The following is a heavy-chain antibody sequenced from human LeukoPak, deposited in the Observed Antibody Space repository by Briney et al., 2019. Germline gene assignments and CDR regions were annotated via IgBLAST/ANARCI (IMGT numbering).Heavy chain of an antibody. CDR2: ISSSSSYI. V-gene: IGHV3-21*04. D-gene: IGHD5-18*01. CDR3: AKDLRGYSYGFDY. J-gene: IGHJ4*02. Sequence: GGSLRLSWAASGFTFSSYSMNWVRQAPGKGLEWISSISSSSSYIYYADSVKGRFTISRDNSKNTLYLQMNSLRAEDTAVYYCAKDLRGYSYGFDYWGQGTLVTVSS. CDR1: GFTFSSYS.